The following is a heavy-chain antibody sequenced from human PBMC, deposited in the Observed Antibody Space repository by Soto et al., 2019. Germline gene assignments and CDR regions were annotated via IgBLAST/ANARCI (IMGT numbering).Heavy chain of an antibody. Sequence: EVQLVESGGGLVQPGGSLRLSYTASGLTFNNYWMHWVRQAPGKGPVWVSRINGDGRTTTYADSVRGRFTISRDNAKNTVYLQMNSLRAEDTAVYYCVGGDYAGAGTFYLTDHWGQGSLVTVSS. CDR3: VGGDYAGAGTFYLTDH. D-gene: IGHD3-10*01. J-gene: IGHJ4*02. CDR1: GLTFNNYW. CDR2: INGDGRTT. V-gene: IGHV3-74*01.